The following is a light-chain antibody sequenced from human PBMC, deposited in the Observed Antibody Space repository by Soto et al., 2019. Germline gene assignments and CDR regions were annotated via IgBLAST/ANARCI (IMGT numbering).Light chain of an antibody. CDR3: QQYYSTPPYT. Sequence: DIVMTQPPDSLAVSLGERATINCKSSQSVLYSSNNKIYLAWYQQKPGQPPKLLIYWASTRESGVPDRFSGSGSGTDFTLTISSLQAEDVAVYYCQQYYSTPPYTFGQGTKLEIK. CDR1: QSVLYSSNNKIY. CDR2: WAS. V-gene: IGKV4-1*01. J-gene: IGKJ2*01.